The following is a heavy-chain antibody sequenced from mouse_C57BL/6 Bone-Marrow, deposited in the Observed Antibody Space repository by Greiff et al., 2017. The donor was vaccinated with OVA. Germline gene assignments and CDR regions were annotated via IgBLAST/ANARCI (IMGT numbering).Heavy chain of an antibody. Sequence: VKLQQSGAELARPGASVKMSCKASGYTFTSYTMHWVKQRPGKGLEWIGYINPSSGYTKYNQKFKDKATLTADKSSSTAYMQLSSLTSEDSAVYYCARGAAVEGDYWGQGTTLTVSS. D-gene: IGHD1-1*01. J-gene: IGHJ2*01. CDR1: GYTFTSYT. V-gene: IGHV1-4*01. CDR3: ARGAAVEGDY. CDR2: INPSSGYT.